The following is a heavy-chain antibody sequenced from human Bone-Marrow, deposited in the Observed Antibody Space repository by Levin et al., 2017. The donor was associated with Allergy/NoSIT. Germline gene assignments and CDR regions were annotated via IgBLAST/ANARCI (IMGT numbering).Heavy chain of an antibody. CDR1: GFSLRPSGVG. CDR3: VHRGYRYGFVDY. J-gene: IGHJ4*02. Sequence: SGPTLVKPTQTLTLTCTFSGFSLRPSGVGVGWIRQPPGKALEWLALIYWDDDKRYSPSLESRLTITKDTSKNQVVLTMTHMDPVDTATYYCVHRGYRYGFVDYWGQGTLLTVSS. V-gene: IGHV2-5*02. CDR2: IYWDDDK. D-gene: IGHD2-2*02.